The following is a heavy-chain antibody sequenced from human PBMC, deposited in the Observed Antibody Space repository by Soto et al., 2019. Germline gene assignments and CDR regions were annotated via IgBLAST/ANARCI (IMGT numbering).Heavy chain of an antibody. Sequence: QVQLVESGGGLVKPGGTLRLSCTGSGFTLSDYYMTWIRQAPGKGLEWVSYISYGSSYTKYADSVKGRFTISRDNAKNSLFLQMNNLRTEDTAIYYCARDPNNSSSWWLDPWGRGALVTVSS. CDR3: ARDPNNSSSWWLDP. CDR1: GFTLSDYY. V-gene: IGHV3-11*06. D-gene: IGHD3-22*01. CDR2: ISYGSSYT. J-gene: IGHJ5*02.